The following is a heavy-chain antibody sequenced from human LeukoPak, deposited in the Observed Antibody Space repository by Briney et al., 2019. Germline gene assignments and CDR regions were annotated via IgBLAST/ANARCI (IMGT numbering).Heavy chain of an antibody. CDR2: VRSNANSYAT. D-gene: IGHD2-21*01. CDR1: GFIFSGSA. CDR3: TKWWWDPRVGGYYYYMDV. J-gene: IGHJ6*03. V-gene: IGHV3-73*01. Sequence: GGSLRLSCAASGFIFSGSAMHWVRQASAKGLEWVGHVRSNANSYATAYAASVKGRFTISRDDSKNTAYLQMNSLKTEDTAVYYCTKWWWDPRVGGYYYYMDVWGKGTTVTISS.